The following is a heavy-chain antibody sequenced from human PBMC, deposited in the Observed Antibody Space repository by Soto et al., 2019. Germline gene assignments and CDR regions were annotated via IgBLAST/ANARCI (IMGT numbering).Heavy chain of an antibody. CDR2: IYSGGST. J-gene: IGHJ5*02. CDR3: AQHDWFDP. CDR1: GFTVSSHY. Sequence: EVQQVESGGGLVQPGGSLRLSCAVSGFTVSSHYMSWVRQAPGKGLEWVSVIYSGGSTYYADSVKGRFTISRDNSKNTLYLQMNSLRAEDSAVYYCAQHDWFDPWGQGTLVTVSS. V-gene: IGHV3-66*01.